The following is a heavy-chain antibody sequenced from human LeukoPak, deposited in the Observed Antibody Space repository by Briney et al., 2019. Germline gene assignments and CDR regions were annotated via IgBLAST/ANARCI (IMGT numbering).Heavy chain of an antibody. V-gene: IGHV4-34*01. CDR3: AGPLWFGGP. CDR2: INHSGST. Sequence: PSETLSLTCAVYGGSFSGYYWSWIRQPPGKGLEWIGEINHSGSTNYNPSLKSRVTISVDTSKNQFSLKLSSVTAADTAVYYCAGPLWFGGPWGQGTLVTVSS. CDR1: GGSFSGYY. D-gene: IGHD3-10*01. J-gene: IGHJ5*02.